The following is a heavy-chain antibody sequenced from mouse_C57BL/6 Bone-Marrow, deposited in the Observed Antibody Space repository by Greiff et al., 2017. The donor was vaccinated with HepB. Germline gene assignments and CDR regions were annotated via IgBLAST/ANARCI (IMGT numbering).Heavy chain of an antibody. Sequence: DVKLVESGGGLVKPGGSLKLSCAASGFTFSSYTMSWVRQTPEKRLEWVATISGGGGNTYYPDSVKGRFTISRDNAKNTLYLQMSSLRSEDTALYYCARHDPLLRGYYFDYWGQGTTLTVSS. J-gene: IGHJ2*01. CDR2: ISGGGGNT. CDR3: ARHDPLLRGYYFDY. D-gene: IGHD1-1*01. V-gene: IGHV5-9*01. CDR1: GFTFSSYT.